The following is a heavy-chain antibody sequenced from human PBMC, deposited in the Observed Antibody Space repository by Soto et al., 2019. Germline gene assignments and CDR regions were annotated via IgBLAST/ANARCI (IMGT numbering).Heavy chain of an antibody. Sequence: PGESLKISCKGSGYSFVSYWIGWVRQMPGKGLEWIGIIYPGDSDTRYSPSFQGQVTISADKYITTVYLQWRSLKASDTAMYYCARTDGYKLEYWGPGTLVTVSA. CDR2: IYPGDSDT. J-gene: IGHJ4*02. V-gene: IGHV5-51*01. D-gene: IGHD1-1*01. CDR1: GYSFVSYW. CDR3: ARTDGYKLEY.